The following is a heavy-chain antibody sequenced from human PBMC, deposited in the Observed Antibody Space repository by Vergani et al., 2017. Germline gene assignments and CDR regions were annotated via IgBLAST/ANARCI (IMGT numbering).Heavy chain of an antibody. CDR1: GYSLTELS. D-gene: IGHD4-17*01. Sequence: QVQLVQSGAEVREPGASVKVSCQVSGYSLTELSLHWVRQAPGKGLEWMGLVDPEDGETIYAEKFKGRVTIAADTSTDTAHLELSSLRSEDTAVYYCATPQTVTTGGMEVWGQGTTVIVSS. CDR2: VDPEDGET. J-gene: IGHJ6*02. V-gene: IGHV1-24*01. CDR3: ATPQTVTTGGMEV.